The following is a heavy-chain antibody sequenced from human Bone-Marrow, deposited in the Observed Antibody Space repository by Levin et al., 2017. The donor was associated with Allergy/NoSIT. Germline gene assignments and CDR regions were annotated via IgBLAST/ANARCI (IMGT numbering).Heavy chain of an antibody. CDR1: GFTFDDYT. Sequence: PGGSLRLSCAASGFTFDDYTMHWVRQAPGKGLEWVSLISWDGGSTYYADSVKGRFTISRDNSKNSLYLQMNSLRTEDTALYYCAKDISESAAGSLVFDYWGQGTLVTVSS. V-gene: IGHV3-43*01. CDR2: ISWDGGST. J-gene: IGHJ4*02. CDR3: AKDISESAAGSLVFDY. D-gene: IGHD6-13*01.